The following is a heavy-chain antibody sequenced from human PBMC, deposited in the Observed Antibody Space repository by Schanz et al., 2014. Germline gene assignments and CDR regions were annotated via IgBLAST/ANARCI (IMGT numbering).Heavy chain of an antibody. Sequence: EVHLLESGGGLVQPGGSLRLSCAASGITFSGYSMNWVRQAPGKGLEWVSYISGSSSTKYYADSVKGRFTISRDNSKNTLHLQMNSLRSEDTAVYYCAGTYCSSTSCYTGYYYMDVWGKGTTVTVSS. D-gene: IGHD2-2*02. CDR3: AGTYCSSTSCYTGYYYMDV. V-gene: IGHV3-48*01. CDR2: ISGSSSTK. CDR1: GITFSGYS. J-gene: IGHJ6*03.